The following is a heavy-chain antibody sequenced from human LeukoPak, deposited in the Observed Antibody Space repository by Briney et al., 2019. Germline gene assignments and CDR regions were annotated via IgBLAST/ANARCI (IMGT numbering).Heavy chain of an antibody. D-gene: IGHD3-22*01. Sequence: GASVKVSCKASGGTFSSYAISWVRQAPGQGLEWMGGIIPIFGTANYAQKFQGRVTTTADESTSTAYMELSSLRSEDTAVYYCARDSSGYYGRGYYYYGMDVWGQGTTVTVSS. CDR3: ARDSSGYYGRGYYYYGMDV. J-gene: IGHJ6*02. CDR1: GGTFSSYA. V-gene: IGHV1-69*13. CDR2: IIPIFGTA.